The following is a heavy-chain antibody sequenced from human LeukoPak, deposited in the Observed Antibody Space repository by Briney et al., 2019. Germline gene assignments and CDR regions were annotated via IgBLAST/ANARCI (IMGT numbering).Heavy chain of an antibody. V-gene: IGHV1-18*01. CDR2: ISAYNGKT. Sequence: ASVKVSCKASGYTFTSYGISWVRQAPGQGLEWMGWISAYNGKTNYAQKLQGRVTMTTDTSTSTAYMELRSLRSDDTAVYYCARVASYCSSTSCPHMDVWGKGTTVTVSS. J-gene: IGHJ6*03. CDR1: GYTFTSYG. D-gene: IGHD2-2*01. CDR3: ARVASYCSSTSCPHMDV.